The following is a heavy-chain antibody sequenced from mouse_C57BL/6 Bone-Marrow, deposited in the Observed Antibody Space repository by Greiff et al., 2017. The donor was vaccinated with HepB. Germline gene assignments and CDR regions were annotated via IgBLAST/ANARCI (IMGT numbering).Heavy chain of an antibody. J-gene: IGHJ3*01. CDR1: GYTFTGYW. Sequence: QVQLQQSGAELMKPGASVKLSCKATGYTFTGYWIEWVKQRPGHGLEWIGEILPGRGSTNYNEKLQGKATFTADTSSNTAYMPHSSLTTEDSAIYYCARTIYYGNYEFAYWGQGTLVTVSA. V-gene: IGHV1-9*01. CDR3: ARTIYYGNYEFAY. CDR2: ILPGRGST. D-gene: IGHD2-1*01.